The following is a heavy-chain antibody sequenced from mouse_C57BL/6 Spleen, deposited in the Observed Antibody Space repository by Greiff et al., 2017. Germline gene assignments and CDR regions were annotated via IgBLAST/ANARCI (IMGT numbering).Heavy chain of an antibody. CDR2: IRNKANNHAT. CDR3: TRLTGTGFAY. Sequence: EVQRVESGGGLVQPGGSMKLSCAASGFTFSDAWMDWVRQSPEKGLEWVAEIRNKANNHATYYAESVKGRFTISRDDSKSSVYLQMNSLRAEDTGIYYCTRLTGTGFAYWGQGTLVTVSA. CDR1: GFTFSDAW. J-gene: IGHJ3*01. D-gene: IGHD4-1*01. V-gene: IGHV6-6*01.